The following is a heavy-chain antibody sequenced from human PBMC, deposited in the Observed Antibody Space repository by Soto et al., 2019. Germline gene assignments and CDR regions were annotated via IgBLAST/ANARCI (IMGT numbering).Heavy chain of an antibody. V-gene: IGHV3-23*01. D-gene: IGHD2-15*01. CDR3: AKDPYCSGGSCYRTYFDY. Sequence: GGSLRLSCAASGFTFSSYAMSWVRQAPGKGLEWVSAISGSGGSTYYADSVKGRFTISRDNSKNTLYLQMNSLRAEDTAVYYCAKDPYCSGGSCYRTYFDYWGQGTLVTVSS. CDR1: GFTFSSYA. CDR2: ISGSGGST. J-gene: IGHJ4*02.